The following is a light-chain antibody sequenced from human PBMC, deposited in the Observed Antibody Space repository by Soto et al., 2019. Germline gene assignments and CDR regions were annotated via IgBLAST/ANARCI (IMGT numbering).Light chain of an antibody. CDR2: KAS. CDR1: QSIRIW. V-gene: IGKV1-5*03. J-gene: IGKJ1*01. CDR3: QQYNSYSKM. Sequence: DIQMTQSPSALSASIGDRVTITCRASQSIRIWLAWYQQKPGKAPKLLIYKASTLESGVPSRFSGSGSGTEFTLTISSLQPDDFATYYCQQYNSYSKMFGQGTKVDIK.